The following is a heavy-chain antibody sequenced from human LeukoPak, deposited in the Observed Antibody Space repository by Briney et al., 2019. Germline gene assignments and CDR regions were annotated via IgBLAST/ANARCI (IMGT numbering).Heavy chain of an antibody. V-gene: IGHV3-21*01. CDR2: NSSSSSYK. CDR1: GFTFSSYS. Sequence: PGGSLRLSCAASGFTFSSYSMNSVRQAPGKGLEWLSSNSSSSSYKYYGDSVRGRFTISRDTAKNSLYLQMNSLRAEDTAVYYCAREIKVPGDIAARRGAADYWGQGTLVTVSS. J-gene: IGHJ4*02. CDR3: AREIKVPGDIAARRGAADY. D-gene: IGHD6-6*01.